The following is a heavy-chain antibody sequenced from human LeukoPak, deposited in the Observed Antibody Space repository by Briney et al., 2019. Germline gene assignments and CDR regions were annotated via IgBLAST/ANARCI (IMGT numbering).Heavy chain of an antibody. CDR1: GGSFSGYY. V-gene: IGHV4-34*01. CDR2: INHSGST. CDR3: ARGHYYDSSGYYYYYYGMDV. Sequence: PSEPLSLTCAVYGGSFSGYYWSWIRQPPGKGLEWIGEINHSGSTNYNPSLKSRVTISVDTSKNQFSLKLSSVTAADTAVYYCARGHYYDSSGYYYYYYGMDVWGQGTTVTVSS. J-gene: IGHJ6*02. D-gene: IGHD3-22*01.